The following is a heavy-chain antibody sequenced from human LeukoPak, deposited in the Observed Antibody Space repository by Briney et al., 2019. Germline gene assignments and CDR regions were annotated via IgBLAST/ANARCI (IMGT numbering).Heavy chain of an antibody. V-gene: IGHV4-34*01. D-gene: IGHD3-10*01. CDR2: INHSGST. J-gene: IGHJ2*01. Sequence: GSLRLSCAVSGFTFSDYYMSWIRQPPGKGLEWIGEINHSGSTNYNPSLKSRVTISVDTSKNQFSLKLRSVTAADTAVYYCARGFVRAQQLWGRGTLVTVSS. CDR1: GFTFSDYY. CDR3: ARGFVRAQQL.